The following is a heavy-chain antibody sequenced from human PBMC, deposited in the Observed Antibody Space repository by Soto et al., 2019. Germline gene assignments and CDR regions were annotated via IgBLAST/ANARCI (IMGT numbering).Heavy chain of an antibody. CDR2: IIPIFGTA. D-gene: IGHD1-7*01. CDR3: ARGRGTTNPVYYYYYGMDV. V-gene: IGHV1-69*13. J-gene: IGHJ6*02. CDR1: GGTFSSYA. Sequence: ASVKVSCKASGGTFSSYAISWVRQAPGQGLEWMGGIIPIFGTANYAQKFRGRVTITADESTSTAYMELSSLRSEDTAVYYCARGRGTTNPVYYYYYGMDVWGQGTTVTVSS.